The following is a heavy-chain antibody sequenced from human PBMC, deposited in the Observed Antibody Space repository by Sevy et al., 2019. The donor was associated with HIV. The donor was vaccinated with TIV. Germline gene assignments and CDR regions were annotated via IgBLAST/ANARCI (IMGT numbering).Heavy chain of an antibody. CDR2: IISSGSSK. CDR1: GFTFSSYE. D-gene: IGHD3-22*01. J-gene: IGHJ4*02. CDR3: ARGPHHYYDRSAFFDY. V-gene: IGHV3-48*03. Sequence: GSRRLSCTASGFTFSSYEMNWVRQAPGKGLEWVSNIISSGSSKYYADSVKGRFTISRDNAKNSMFLQMNSLRAEDTAVYYCARGPHHYYDRSAFFDYRGQGTLVTVSS.